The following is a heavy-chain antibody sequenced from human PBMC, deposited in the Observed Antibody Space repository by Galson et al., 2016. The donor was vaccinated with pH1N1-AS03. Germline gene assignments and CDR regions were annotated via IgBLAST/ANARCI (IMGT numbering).Heavy chain of an antibody. D-gene: IGHD6-19*01. J-gene: IGHJ3*01. CDR3: AKEVESGGWFDACDF. CDR1: GFSFSTYW. CDR2: INGDATTT. Sequence: SLRLSCAASGFSFSTYWMYWVRQAPGKGLVWLARINGDATTTNYADSVRGRFTISRDNAKSTLHLQMNSLRVEDTAKYFCAKEVESGGWFDACDFWGHATVVTVSS. V-gene: IGHV3-74*01.